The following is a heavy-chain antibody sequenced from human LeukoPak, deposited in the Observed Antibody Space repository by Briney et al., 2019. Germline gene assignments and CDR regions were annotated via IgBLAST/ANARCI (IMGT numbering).Heavy chain of an antibody. V-gene: IGHV3-30-3*01. CDR2: ISYDGSNK. CDR1: GFTFSSYA. CDR3: AKDRSEGRGSGYELDY. J-gene: IGHJ4*02. Sequence: GGSLRLSCAASGFTFSSYAMHWVRQAPGKGLEWVAVISYDGSNKYYADSVKGRFTISRDNSKNTLYLQVNSLRAEDTAVYYCAKDRSEGRGSGYELDYWGQGTLVTVSS. D-gene: IGHD3-3*01.